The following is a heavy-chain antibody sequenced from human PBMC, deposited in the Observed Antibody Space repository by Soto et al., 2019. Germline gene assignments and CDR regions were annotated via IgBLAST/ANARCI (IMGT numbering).Heavy chain of an antibody. CDR3: ARGGLMITFGVVIFDY. CDR2: ISSSSSTI. D-gene: IGHD3-16*01. J-gene: IGHJ4*02. CDR1: GFTFSSYS. V-gene: IGHV3-48*02. Sequence: EVQLVESGGGLVQPGGSLRLSCAASGFTFSSYSMNWVRQAPGKGLEWVSYISSSSSTIYYADSVKGRFTISRDNAKNSLDLQVNSLRDEDTAVYYCARGGLMITFGVVIFDYWGQGTLVTVSS.